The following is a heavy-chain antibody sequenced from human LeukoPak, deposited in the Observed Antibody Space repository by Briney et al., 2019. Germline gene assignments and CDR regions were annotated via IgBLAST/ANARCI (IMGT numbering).Heavy chain of an antibody. V-gene: IGHV4-31*03. J-gene: IGHJ5*02. Sequence: PSETLSLTCTVSGGSISSGGYYWSWIRQHPGKGLEWIGYIYYSGSTYYNPSLKSRVTISVDTSKNQFSLKLSSVTAADTAVYYCARDRHYGSGDWNWFDPWGQGTLVTVSS. CDR2: IYYSGST. CDR3: ARDRHYGSGDWNWFDP. CDR1: GGSISSGGYY. D-gene: IGHD3-10*01.